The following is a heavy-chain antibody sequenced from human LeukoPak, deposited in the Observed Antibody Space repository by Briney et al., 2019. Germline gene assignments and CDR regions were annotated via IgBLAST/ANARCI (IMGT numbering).Heavy chain of an antibody. CDR1: GFISSNYW. CDR3: TKDERIFHHYYYMDV. Sequence: GGSLRLSCAGSGFISSNYWMSWVRQAPGKGLERVASIKEDGSEKYYLDSVRGRFTISRDNARNSVYLQMNSLRAEDTAAYYCTKDERIFHHYYYMDVWGKGTTVTVSS. D-gene: IGHD2/OR15-2a*01. J-gene: IGHJ6*03. V-gene: IGHV3-7*01. CDR2: IKEDGSEK.